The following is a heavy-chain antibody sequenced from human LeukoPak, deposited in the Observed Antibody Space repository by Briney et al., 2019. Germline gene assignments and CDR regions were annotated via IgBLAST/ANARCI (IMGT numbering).Heavy chain of an antibody. V-gene: IGHV4-30-4*08. Sequence: SETLSLTCTVSGGSISSGDYYWSWIRQPPGKGLEWIGYIYYSGSTYYNPSLKSRVTISVDTSKNQFSLKLSSVTAADTAVYYCARDGRLYGGNWGEWGQGTLVTVSS. CDR2: IYYSGST. CDR3: ARDGRLYGGNWGE. J-gene: IGHJ4*02. CDR1: GGSISSGDYY. D-gene: IGHD4-23*01.